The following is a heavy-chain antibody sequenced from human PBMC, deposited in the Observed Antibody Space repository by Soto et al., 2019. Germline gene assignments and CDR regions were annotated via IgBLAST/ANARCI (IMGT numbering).Heavy chain of an antibody. Sequence: GGSLRLSCAVSGFTFSSYVMHWVRQAPGKGLEWVAVISYDGSNKYYADSVKGRFTISRDNSKNPLFLQMNSLRAEDTAVYYCATLHDIVVVVAAIYAFDIWGQGTMVTVSS. CDR1: GFTFSSYV. CDR3: ATLHDIVVVVAAIYAFDI. V-gene: IGHV3-30-3*01. J-gene: IGHJ3*02. D-gene: IGHD2-15*01. CDR2: ISYDGSNK.